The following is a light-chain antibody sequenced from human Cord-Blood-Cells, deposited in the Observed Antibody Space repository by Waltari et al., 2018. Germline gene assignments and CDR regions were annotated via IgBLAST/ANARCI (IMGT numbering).Light chain of an antibody. J-gene: IGLJ3*02. Sequence: QSALTQPVSVSGPPGQSITISCTGTSSDVGGYNYVSWYQQHPGKAPKLMIYDVSNRPSGVSNRFSGSKSGNTASLTISGLQAEDEADYYCSSYTSSSTWVFGGGTKLTVL. CDR3: SSYTSSSTWV. V-gene: IGLV2-14*01. CDR1: SSDVGGYNY. CDR2: DVS.